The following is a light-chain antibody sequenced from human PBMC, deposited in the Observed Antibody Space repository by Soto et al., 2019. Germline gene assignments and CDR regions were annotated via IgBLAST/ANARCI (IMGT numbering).Light chain of an antibody. CDR1: QSISSW. J-gene: IGKJ1*01. V-gene: IGKV1-5*03. Sequence: DIQMTQSPSTLSASVADRVTIPCRASQSISSWLAWYQQQPGKAPKLLIYKASSLESGVPSRFSGSVSGTGFTLTIRRLEPEEFATYDCQQSFSTLWTVGQGTKVDI. CDR2: KAS. CDR3: QQSFSTLWT.